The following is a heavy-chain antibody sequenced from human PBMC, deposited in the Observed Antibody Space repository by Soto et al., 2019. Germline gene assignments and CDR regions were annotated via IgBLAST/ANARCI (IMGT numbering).Heavy chain of an antibody. CDR2: IYYSGST. V-gene: IGHV4-39*01. CDR1: GGSISSSSYY. CDR3: ARVRTTVTTPSYFDY. D-gene: IGHD4-17*01. J-gene: IGHJ4*02. Sequence: QLQLQESGPGLVKPSETLSLTCTVSGGSISSSSYYWGWIRQPPGKGLEWIGSIYYSGSTYYNPSHKSRGTISVDTSKNQFSLKLSSVTAADTAVYYCARVRTTVTTPSYFDYWGQGTLVTVSS.